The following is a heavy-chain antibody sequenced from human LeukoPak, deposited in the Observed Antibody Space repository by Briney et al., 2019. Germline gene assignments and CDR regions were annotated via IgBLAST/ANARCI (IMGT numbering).Heavy chain of an antibody. V-gene: IGHV3-66*01. CDR1: GFTVSDNY. CDR2: IYSGRTT. J-gene: IGHJ6*02. CDR3: ARDIYDPKTGYYSVWTS. Sequence: GGSLRLSCEVSGFTVSDNYMTWVRQPPGKGLEWVSVIYSGRTTFYADSVNDRFNIARDNSKNIVYLQMNSLRAEDTAVYYCARDIYDPKTGYYSVWTSGAKGPRSPSP. D-gene: IGHD3-3*01.